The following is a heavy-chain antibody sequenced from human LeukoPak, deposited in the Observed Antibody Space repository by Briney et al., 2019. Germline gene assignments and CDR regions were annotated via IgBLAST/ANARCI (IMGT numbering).Heavy chain of an antibody. V-gene: IGHV3-21*01. D-gene: IGHD3-22*01. J-gene: IGHJ4*02. Sequence: GGSLRLSCAASGFAFSSYSMSWVRQAPGKGLEWVSSISSSSIFIYYADSVKGRFTISRDNAKNSLYLQMNSLRAEDTAVYYCAHSSGYAYGLDYWGRGTLVTVSS. CDR3: AHSSGYAYGLDY. CDR1: GFAFSSYS. CDR2: ISSSSIFI.